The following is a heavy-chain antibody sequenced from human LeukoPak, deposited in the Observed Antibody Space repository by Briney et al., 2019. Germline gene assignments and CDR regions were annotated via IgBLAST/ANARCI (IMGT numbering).Heavy chain of an antibody. CDR1: GGTFSSYA. CDR2: IIPIFGTA. Sequence: ASVKVSCKASGGTFSSYAISWVRQAPGQGLEWMGGIIPIFGTASYAQRFQGRVTTTADKSTSTAYMELSSLRSEDTAVYYCALVRGVRTLNPWGQGTLVTVSS. J-gene: IGHJ5*02. V-gene: IGHV1-69*06. CDR3: ALVRGVRTLNP. D-gene: IGHD3-10*01.